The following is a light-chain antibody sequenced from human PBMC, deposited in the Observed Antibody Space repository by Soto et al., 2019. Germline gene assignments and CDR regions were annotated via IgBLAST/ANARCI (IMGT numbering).Light chain of an antibody. CDR1: QTVSSN. V-gene: IGKV3D-15*01. Sequence: EIVLTQSPGTLSLSPGEIATLSCRASQTVSSNYLAWYQQKPGQAPRLLIYGASTRATGIPARFSGSGSGTDFTLTISSLQSEDFAVYYCQQYHNWVTFGGGTKVDIK. J-gene: IGKJ4*01. CDR3: QQYHNWVT. CDR2: GAS.